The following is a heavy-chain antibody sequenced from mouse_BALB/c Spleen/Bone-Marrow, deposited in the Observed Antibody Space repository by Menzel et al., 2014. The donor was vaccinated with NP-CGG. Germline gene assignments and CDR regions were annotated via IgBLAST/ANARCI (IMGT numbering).Heavy chain of an antibody. CDR3: ARDENYDIYWYFDV. V-gene: IGHV7-3*02. Sequence: EVQLVESGGGLVQPGGSLRLSCATSGFTFTDYYMSWVRQTPGKALEWLGFIRNKANGYTTDYSVSVKGRFTISRDNSQSILYLQMNTLRAEDSATYYCARDENYDIYWYFDVWGAGTTVIVSS. CDR1: GFTFTDYY. D-gene: IGHD1-1*01. J-gene: IGHJ1*01. CDR2: IRNKANGYTT.